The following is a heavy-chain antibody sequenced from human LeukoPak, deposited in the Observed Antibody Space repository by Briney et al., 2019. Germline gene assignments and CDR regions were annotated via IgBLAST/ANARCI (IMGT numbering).Heavy chain of an antibody. J-gene: IGHJ3*02. CDR2: IYYTGNS. CDR3: ARVLFDIVVVPTDIHDALDI. Sequence: SETLSLTCTVSGGAIRSQYWSWIRQPPGKGLEWIGYIYYTGNSNYNPSLKSRVTISVDTSKNQFSLKLSSVTAADTAVYYCARVLFDIVVVPTDIHDALDIWGQGTLVTVSS. D-gene: IGHD2-2*01. V-gene: IGHV4-59*11. CDR1: GGAIRSQY.